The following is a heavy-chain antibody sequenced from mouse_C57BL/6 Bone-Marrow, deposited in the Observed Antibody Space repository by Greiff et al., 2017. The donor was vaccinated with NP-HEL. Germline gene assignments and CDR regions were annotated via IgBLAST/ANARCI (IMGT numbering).Heavy chain of an antibody. D-gene: IGHD2-1*01. CDR3: ARGYYGNFY. Sequence: VQLQQSGAELVKPGASVKISCKASGYAFSSYWMNWVKQRPGKGLEWIGTIYPGDGDTTYTGKFKGTATLTADQSYSPAYMQLSSLTSEDSAVYFCARGYYGNFYWGQGTLVTVSA. V-gene: IGHV1-80*01. CDR2: IYPGDGDT. J-gene: IGHJ3*01. CDR1: GYAFSSYW.